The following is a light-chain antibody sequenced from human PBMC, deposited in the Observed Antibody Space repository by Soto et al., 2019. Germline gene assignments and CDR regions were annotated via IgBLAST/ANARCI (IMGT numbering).Light chain of an antibody. CDR2: SAS. CDR3: QQCFTTSWT. Sequence: DIQMTQSPSSLSTSTGDRVTITCRASQRINIYLNGYRQKPGKAPELLIYSASNLQSGVPSRFSGSGAGTDFTLTIGSLQPEDFATYYCQQCFTTSWTFGQGTKVDIK. J-gene: IGKJ1*01. CDR1: QRINIY. V-gene: IGKV1-39*01.